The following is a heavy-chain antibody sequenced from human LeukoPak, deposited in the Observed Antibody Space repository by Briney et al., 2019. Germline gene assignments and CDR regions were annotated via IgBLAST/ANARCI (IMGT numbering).Heavy chain of an antibody. V-gene: IGHV3-21*01. Sequence: GGSLRLSCAASGFTFSSYSMNWVRQAPGKGLEGVSSISSSSSYIYYADSVKGRFTISRDNAKNSLYLQMNTVRAEDTAVYYCARGVDFWSGYYNEGFDYWGQGTLVTVSS. CDR3: ARGVDFWSGYYNEGFDY. J-gene: IGHJ4*02. D-gene: IGHD3-3*01. CDR2: ISSSSSYI. CDR1: GFTFSSYS.